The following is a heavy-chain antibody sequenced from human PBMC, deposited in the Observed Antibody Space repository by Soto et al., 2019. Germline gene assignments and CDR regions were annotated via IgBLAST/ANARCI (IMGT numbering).Heavy chain of an antibody. D-gene: IGHD5-18*01. Sequence: SVKISCKACVGTLSRYAISWVRQAPGQGLEWMGGIIPIFGTANYAQKFQGRVTITADESTSTAYMELSSLRSEDTAVYYCARQNVDTAMVTSWFEPWGQGTLVTVSS. J-gene: IGHJ5*02. CDR1: VGTLSRYA. CDR2: IIPIFGTA. CDR3: ARQNVDTAMVTSWFEP. V-gene: IGHV1-69*13.